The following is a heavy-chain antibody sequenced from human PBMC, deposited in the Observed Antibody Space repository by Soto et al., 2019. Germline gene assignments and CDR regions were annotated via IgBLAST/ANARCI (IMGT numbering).Heavy chain of an antibody. Sequence: EVQLVESGGGLVQPGRSLRLSCAASGFTFDDYAMHWVRQAPGKGLEWVSGISWNSGSIGYADSVKGRFTISRDNAKNSLYLQMNSLRAEDTALYYCAKGLGGPKVYAYWGQGTLVTVSS. CDR3: AKGLGGPKVYAY. CDR2: ISWNSGSI. D-gene: IGHD2-8*01. J-gene: IGHJ4*02. V-gene: IGHV3-9*01. CDR1: GFTFDDYA.